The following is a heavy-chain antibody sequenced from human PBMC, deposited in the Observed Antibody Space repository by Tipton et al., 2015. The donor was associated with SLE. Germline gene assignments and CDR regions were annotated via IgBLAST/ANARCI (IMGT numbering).Heavy chain of an antibody. CDR1: GFTFSSYE. CDR3: AREISSSWVFDY. J-gene: IGHJ4*02. D-gene: IGHD6-13*01. V-gene: IGHV3-48*03. CDR2: ISSSGSTI. Sequence: SLRLSCAASGFTFSSYEMNWVRQAPGKGLEWVSYISSSGSTIYYADSVKGRFTISRDNAKNSLYLQMNSLRAEDTAVYYCAREISSSWVFDYWGQGTLVTVSS.